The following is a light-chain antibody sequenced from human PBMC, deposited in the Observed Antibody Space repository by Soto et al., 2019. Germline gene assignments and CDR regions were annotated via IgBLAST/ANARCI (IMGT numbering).Light chain of an antibody. V-gene: IGLV2-14*01. CDR1: SSDVGNYKY. J-gene: IGLJ1*01. CDR2: EVN. Sequence: QSALTQPASVSGSPGQSITISCTGTSSDVGNYKYVSWCQQHPGKAPKLMIYEVNNRPSGVSNRFSGSKSGNTASLTISGLQAEDETDYYCFSYTSSGTYVFGTGTKVTVL. CDR3: FSYTSSGTYV.